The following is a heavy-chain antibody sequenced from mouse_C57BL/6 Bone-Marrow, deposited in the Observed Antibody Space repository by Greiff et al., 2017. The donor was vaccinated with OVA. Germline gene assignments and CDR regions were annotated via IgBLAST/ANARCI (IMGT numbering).Heavy chain of an antibody. V-gene: IGHV1-76*01. J-gene: IGHJ2*01. Sequence: VQLQQSGAELVRPGASVKLSCKASGYTFTDYYINWVKQRPGQGLEWIARIYPGSGNTYYNEKFKGKATLTAEKSSSTAYMQLSSLTSEDSAVYFCAIYYYGGYWGQGTTLTVSS. D-gene: IGHD1-1*01. CDR2: IYPGSGNT. CDR3: AIYYYGGY. CDR1: GYTFTDYY.